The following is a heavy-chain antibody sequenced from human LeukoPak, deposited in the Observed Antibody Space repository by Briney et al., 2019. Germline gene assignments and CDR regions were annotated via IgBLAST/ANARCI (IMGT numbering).Heavy chain of an antibody. Sequence: SGPTLVKPTQTLTLTCTFSGFSLSTSGMCLTWIRQPPGKALEWLARIDWDDDKYYKTSLKTRLTISKDTSKDQVVLTMTDMDPVDTATYYCARTSRDGVNSKDFDYWGQGILVTVSS. V-gene: IGHV2-70*11. D-gene: IGHD5-24*01. CDR2: IDWDDDK. CDR1: GFSLSTSGMC. CDR3: ARTSRDGVNSKDFDY. J-gene: IGHJ4*02.